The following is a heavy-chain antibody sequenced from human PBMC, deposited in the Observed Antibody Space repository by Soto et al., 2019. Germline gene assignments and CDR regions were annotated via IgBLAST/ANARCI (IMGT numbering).Heavy chain of an antibody. CDR2: IYYSGST. Sequence: PSGTLDLTCTVSGGCISSKIYYWSWIRQHPGKGLEWIGYIYYSGSTYYNPSLKSRVTISVDTSKNQFSLKLSSVTAADTAVYYCARVCGGDCHNAFDIWGQGTMVTVSS. V-gene: IGHV4-31*03. D-gene: IGHD2-21*02. CDR1: GGCISSKIYY. J-gene: IGHJ3*02. CDR3: ARVCGGDCHNAFDI.